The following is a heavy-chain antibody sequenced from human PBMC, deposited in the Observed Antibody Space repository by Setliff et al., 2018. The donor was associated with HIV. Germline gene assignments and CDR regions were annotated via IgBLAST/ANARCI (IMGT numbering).Heavy chain of an antibody. CDR3: ARAGDSSGYPSNRERDAFDV. Sequence: SETLSLTCTVSGGSISSYYWSWIRQPAGKGLEWIGRIYTSGSTNYNPPLNSRVTRSLDTSKNQFSLRLNSVTAADTAVYYCARAGDSSGYPSNRERDAFDVWGQGTMVTVSS. D-gene: IGHD3-22*01. CDR1: GGSISSYY. CDR2: IYTSGST. V-gene: IGHV4-4*07. J-gene: IGHJ3*01.